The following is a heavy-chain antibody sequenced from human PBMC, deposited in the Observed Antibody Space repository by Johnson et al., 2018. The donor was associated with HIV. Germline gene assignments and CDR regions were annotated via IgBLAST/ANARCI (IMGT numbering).Heavy chain of an antibody. CDR2: LFSGGSI. Sequence: VQLVESGGGLIQPGGSLRLSCAASGFSVSSYYMSWVRQAPGKGLEWVSVLFSGGSIYFADSVKGRFTISRDNSKNTLYLQTNSLRAEDTAVYYCASVSAYYYVPFDIWGQGTMVTVSS. V-gene: IGHV3-66*01. CDR1: GFSVSSYY. CDR3: ASVSAYYYVPFDI. D-gene: IGHD3-22*01. J-gene: IGHJ3*02.